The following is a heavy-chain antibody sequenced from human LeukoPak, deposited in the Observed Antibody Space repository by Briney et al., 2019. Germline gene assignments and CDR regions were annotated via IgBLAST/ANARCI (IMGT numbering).Heavy chain of an antibody. CDR2: INHSGST. V-gene: IGHV4-34*01. CDR1: GGSFSGYY. Sequence: PSETLSLTCAVYGGSFSGYYWSWIRQPPGKGLEWIGGINHSGSTNYNPSLKSRVTISVDTSKNQFSLKLSSVTAADTAVYYCARGGGYCSGGSCYSLRYWGQGTLVTVSS. D-gene: IGHD2-15*01. CDR3: ARGGGYCSGGSCYSLRY. J-gene: IGHJ4*02.